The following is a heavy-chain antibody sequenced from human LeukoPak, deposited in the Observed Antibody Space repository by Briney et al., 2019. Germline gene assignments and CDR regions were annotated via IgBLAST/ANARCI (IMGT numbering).Heavy chain of an antibody. CDR1: GYTFNSYD. Sequence: ASVKASCKASGYTFNSYDINWVRQATGQGLEWVGWMNPGSGNTGYAQNFQGRVTMTRDTSISTAYMELSTLRSEDTAIYYCARKYSSGWKLSVFQHWGQGTLVTVSS. D-gene: IGHD6-19*01. CDR2: MNPGSGNT. CDR3: ARKYSSGWKLSVFQH. J-gene: IGHJ1*01. V-gene: IGHV1-8*01.